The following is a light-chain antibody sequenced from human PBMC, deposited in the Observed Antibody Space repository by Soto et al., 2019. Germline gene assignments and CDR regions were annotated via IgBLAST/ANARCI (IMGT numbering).Light chain of an antibody. V-gene: IGKV2-28*01. CDR2: LGS. Sequence: VITQSPPSPTVTPGEPASISCRSSQRLLHSNGNTFLDWYLQKPGQSPQLLIYLGSNRASGVPDRVSGSEAGTDFTLKISRVEAEDVGVYYCMQALQTPYTFGQGTKVDIK. J-gene: IGKJ2*01. CDR1: QRLLHSNGNTF. CDR3: MQALQTPYT.